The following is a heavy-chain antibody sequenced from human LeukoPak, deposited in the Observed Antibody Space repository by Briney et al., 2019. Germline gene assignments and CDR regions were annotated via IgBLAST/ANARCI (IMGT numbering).Heavy chain of an antibody. CDR3: ASEDGLAVAGVSLDP. V-gene: IGHV1-46*01. Sequence: ASVKVSCKASGYTFTSYYMHWVRQAPGQGLEWMGIINPSGGSTSYAQKFQGRVTMTRDTSTSTVYMELSSLRSEDTAVYYCASEDGLAVAGVSLDPWGQGTLVIVSS. J-gene: IGHJ5*02. CDR1: GYTFTSYY. CDR2: INPSGGST. D-gene: IGHD6-19*01.